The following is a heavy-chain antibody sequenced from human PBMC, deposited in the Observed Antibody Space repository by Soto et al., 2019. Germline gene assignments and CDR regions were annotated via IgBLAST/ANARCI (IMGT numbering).Heavy chain of an antibody. D-gene: IGHD2-2*01. CDR3: ARELGYCSSTSCYGFGMDV. CDR1: GYTLTTSY. J-gene: IGHJ6*02. CDR2: INPNSGDA. V-gene: IGHV1-2*04. Sequence: ASVKVSCKASGYTLTTSYLLWVRQAPGQGLEWMGWINPNSGDANYAQKFQGWVTMTRDTSISTAYMELSRLRSDDTAVYYCARELGYCSSTSCYGFGMDVWGQGTTVTVSS.